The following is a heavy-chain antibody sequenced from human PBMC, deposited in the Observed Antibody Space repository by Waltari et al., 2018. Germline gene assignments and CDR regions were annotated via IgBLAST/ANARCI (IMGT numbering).Heavy chain of an antibody. CDR2: IIPILGIA. J-gene: IGHJ4*02. CDR3: ARGGMITFGGVIVRRFFDY. CDR1: GGTFSSYA. V-gene: IGHV1-69*04. Sequence: QVQLVQSGAEVKKPGSSVKVSCKASGGTFSSYAISWVRQAPGQGLEWMGGIIPILGIANYAQKVQGRVTITADESTSTAYMERSSLRSEDTAVYYCARGGMITFGGVIVRRFFDYWGQGTLVTVSS. D-gene: IGHD3-16*02.